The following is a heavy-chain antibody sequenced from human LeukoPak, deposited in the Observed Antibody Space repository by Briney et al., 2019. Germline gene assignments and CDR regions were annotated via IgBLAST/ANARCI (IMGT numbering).Heavy chain of an antibody. Sequence: PGGSLRLSCAASGFTFSTYWMTWVRQAPGKGLECVAGISETGNDKYYVDSVKGRFTISRDNARNSLYLQMNRLRAEDTAIYYCARDPGRGGSYFDYWGQGNLVTVSS. CDR3: ARDPGRGGSYFDY. CDR1: GFTFSTYW. CDR2: ISETGNDK. D-gene: IGHD1-26*01. J-gene: IGHJ4*02. V-gene: IGHV3-7*01.